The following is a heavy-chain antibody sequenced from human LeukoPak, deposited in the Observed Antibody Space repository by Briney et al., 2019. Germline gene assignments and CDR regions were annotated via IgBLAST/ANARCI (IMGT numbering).Heavy chain of an antibody. D-gene: IGHD2-15*01. CDR3: ARVKVYCSGGSCYLPLDY. V-gene: IGHV4-59*01. CDR1: GGSISSYY. Sequence: KPSETLSLTCTVSGGSISSYYWGWIRQPPGKGLEWIGYIYYSGSTNYNPSLKSRVTISVDTSKNQFSLKLSSVAAADTAVYYCARVKVYCSGGSCYLPLDYWGQGTLVTVSS. CDR2: IYYSGST. J-gene: IGHJ4*02.